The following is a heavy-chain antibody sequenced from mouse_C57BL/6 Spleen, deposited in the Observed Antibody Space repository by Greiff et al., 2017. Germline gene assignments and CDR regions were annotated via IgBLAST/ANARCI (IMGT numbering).Heavy chain of an antibody. V-gene: IGHV1-72*01. CDR2: IDPNSGGT. D-gene: IGHD2-5*01. CDR1: GYTFTSYW. J-gene: IGHJ4*01. CDR3: ARSRGYYSNYFFDAMDY. Sequence: VQLQQPGAELVKPGASVKLSCKASGYTFTSYWMHWVKQRPGRGLEWIGRIDPNSGGTKYNEKFKGKATLTVDKPSSTAYMQLSSLTSEDSAVYYCARSRGYYSNYFFDAMDYWGQGTSVTVAS.